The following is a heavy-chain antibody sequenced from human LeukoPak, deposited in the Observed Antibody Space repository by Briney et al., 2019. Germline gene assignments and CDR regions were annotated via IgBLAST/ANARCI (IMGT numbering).Heavy chain of an antibody. V-gene: IGHV1-8*01. CDR1: GYTFTTYD. CDR3: ARGYYYYGLDV. J-gene: IGHJ6*02. CDR2: MSPSSGNR. Sequence: ASVKVSCKASGYTFTTYDINWVRQAPGQGLEWMGWMSPSSGNRGYAQKFQGRVTMTRDTSVSTAYMELSSLRSDDTAVYDCARGYYYYGLDVWGQGTTVTVSS.